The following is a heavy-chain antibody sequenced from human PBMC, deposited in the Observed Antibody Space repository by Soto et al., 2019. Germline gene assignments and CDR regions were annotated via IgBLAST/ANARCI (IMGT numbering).Heavy chain of an antibody. V-gene: IGHV2-5*02. J-gene: IGHJ4*02. CDR3: AHAGDYDLLSFDH. Sequence: QITLKESGPPLVRPAQTLTLTCTFSGFSITTTDMGVAWIRQPPGNALEWLALIYWDDDKRYTPSLKNRLAISKDPSRDLVVLTIKNINPEDTGTYVGAHAGDYDLLSFDHWSPGTLVTVAS. CDR1: GFSITTTDMG. CDR2: IYWDDDK. D-gene: IGHD4-17*01.